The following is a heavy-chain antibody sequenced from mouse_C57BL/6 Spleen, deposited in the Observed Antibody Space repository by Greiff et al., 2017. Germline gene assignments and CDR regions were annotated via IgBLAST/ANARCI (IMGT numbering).Heavy chain of an antibody. CDR1: GFTFSSYA. J-gene: IGHJ3*01. V-gene: IGHV5-4*01. CDR3: ARYDGYYFAY. Sequence: EVQGVESGGGLVKPGGSLKLSCAASGFTFSSYAMSWVRQTPEKRLEWVATISDGGSYTYYPDNVKGRFTISRDNAKNNLYLQMSHLKSEDTAMYYCARYDGYYFAYWGQGTLVTVSA. D-gene: IGHD2-3*01. CDR2: ISDGGSYT.